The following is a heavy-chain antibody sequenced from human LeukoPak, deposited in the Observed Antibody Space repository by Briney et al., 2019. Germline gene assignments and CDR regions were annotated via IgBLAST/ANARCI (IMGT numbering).Heavy chain of an antibody. V-gene: IGHV3-30*18. J-gene: IGHJ5*02. CDR3: AKLSAVAGMGFDP. Sequence: GGSLRLSCAASGFTFSSYGMHWVRQAPGKGLEWVAVISYDGSNKYYADSVKGRFPISRDNSKNTLYLQMNSLRAEDTAVYYCAKLSAVAGMGFDPWGQGTLVTVFS. D-gene: IGHD6-19*01. CDR2: ISYDGSNK. CDR1: GFTFSSYG.